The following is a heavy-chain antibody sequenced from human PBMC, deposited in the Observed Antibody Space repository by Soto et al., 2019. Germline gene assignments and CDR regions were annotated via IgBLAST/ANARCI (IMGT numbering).Heavy chain of an antibody. CDR1: GYTFTSYG. J-gene: IGHJ6*02. CDR3: ARDGVDTGTGYYYGMDV. D-gene: IGHD5-18*01. CDR2: ISAYNGNT. V-gene: IGHV1-18*01. Sequence: QVQLVQSGAEVKKPGASVKVSCKASGYTFTSYGISWARQAPGQGLEWMGWISAYNGNTNYAQKLQGGDTMPTATPKNKSYMGLRSLRSDDTAVYYCARDGVDTGTGYYYGMDVGGPGTTVTVSS.